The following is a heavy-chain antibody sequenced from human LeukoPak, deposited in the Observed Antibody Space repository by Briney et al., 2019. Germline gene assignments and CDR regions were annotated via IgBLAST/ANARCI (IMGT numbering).Heavy chain of an antibody. CDR2: ISAYNGNT. CDR3: AGAVDYYGSGSYYNGDDY. J-gene: IGHJ4*02. Sequence: ASVKVSCKASGYTFTSYGISWVRQAPGQGLEWMGWISAYNGNTNYAQKLQGRVTMTTDTSTSTAYMELRSLRSDDTAVYYCAGAVDYYGSGSYYNGDDYWGQGTLVTVSS. V-gene: IGHV1-18*01. CDR1: GYTFTSYG. D-gene: IGHD3-10*01.